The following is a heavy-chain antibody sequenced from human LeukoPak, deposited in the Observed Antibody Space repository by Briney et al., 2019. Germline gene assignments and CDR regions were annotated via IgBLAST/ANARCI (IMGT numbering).Heavy chain of an antibody. CDR3: TRSITGITAHFDY. CDR1: GFTFSGST. J-gene: IGHJ4*02. Sequence: GGSLRLSCAASGFTFSGSTLHWVRQASGKGLEWVGRIRSEANSYATAYAASVEGRFTISRDDSKNTAYLQMNSLKTEDTAMYYCTRSITGITAHFDYWGQGTLVTVSS. D-gene: IGHD1-7*01. V-gene: IGHV3-73*01. CDR2: IRSEANSYAT.